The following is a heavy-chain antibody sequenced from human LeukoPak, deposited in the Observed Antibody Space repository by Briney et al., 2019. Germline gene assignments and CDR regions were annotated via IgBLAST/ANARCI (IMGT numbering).Heavy chain of an antibody. CDR1: GGTFSSYA. CDR2: IIPIFGTA. J-gene: IGHJ6*02. CDR3: ASLIAAAGPMDYGTDV. D-gene: IGHD6-13*01. V-gene: IGHV1-69*13. Sequence: SVTVSCKASGGTFSSYAISWVRQAPGQGLEWMGGIIPIFGTANYAQKFQGRVTITADESTSTAYMELSSLRSEDTAVYYCASLIAAAGPMDYGTDVWGQGTTVTVSS.